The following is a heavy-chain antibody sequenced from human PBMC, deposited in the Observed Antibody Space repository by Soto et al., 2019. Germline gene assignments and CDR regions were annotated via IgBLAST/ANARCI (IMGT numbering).Heavy chain of an antibody. V-gene: IGHV3-30*03. Sequence: QVQLVESGGGVVQPGRSLRLSCAASGFTFSSYGMHWVRQAPGKGLEWVAVISYDGSNKYYADSVKGRFTISRDNSKNTVYLQMNSLRAEDTAVYYCATYGMDVWGQGTTVTVSS. CDR3: ATYGMDV. J-gene: IGHJ6*02. CDR1: GFTFSSYG. CDR2: ISYDGSNK.